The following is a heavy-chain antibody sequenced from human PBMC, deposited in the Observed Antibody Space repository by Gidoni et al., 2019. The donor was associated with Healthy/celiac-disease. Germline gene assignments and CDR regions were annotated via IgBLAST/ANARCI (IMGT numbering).Heavy chain of an antibody. D-gene: IGHD3-22*01. J-gene: IGHJ3*02. Sequence: EVQLVESGGGLVQPGGSLRLSCAASGFTFSSYSMSWVRPAPGKGLEWVSAISGSGGSTYYADSVKGRFTISRDNSKNTLYLQMNSLRAEDTAVYYCAKDRRRYYYDSSGSPSIAFDIWGQGTMVTVSS. CDR2: ISGSGGST. V-gene: IGHV3-23*04. CDR1: GFTFSSYS. CDR3: AKDRRRYYYDSSGSPSIAFDI.